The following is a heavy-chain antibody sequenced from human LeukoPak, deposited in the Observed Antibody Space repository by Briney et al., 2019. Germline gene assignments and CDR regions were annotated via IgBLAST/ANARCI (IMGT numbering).Heavy chain of an antibody. CDR1: GFTVSSNY. J-gene: IGHJ3*02. Sequence: GGSLRLSCAASGFTVSSNYMSWVRQAPGKGLEWVSVIYSGGSTYYADSVKGRFTISRDNSKNTLYLQMNSLRAEDTAVYYCARCSNGYGRGVPDAFDIWGHGTMVTVSS. CDR3: ARCSNGYGRGVPDAFDI. V-gene: IGHV3-66*01. CDR2: IYSGGST. D-gene: IGHD3-10*02.